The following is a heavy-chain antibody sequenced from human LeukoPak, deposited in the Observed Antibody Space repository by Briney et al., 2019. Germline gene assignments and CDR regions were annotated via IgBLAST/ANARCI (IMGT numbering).Heavy chain of an antibody. V-gene: IGHV4-4*07. CDR2: IYISGST. D-gene: IGHD6-19*01. J-gene: IGHJ4*02. CDR1: GGCISTYY. Sequence: PSETLSLTCTVSGGCISTYYWSWIRQPAEKGLEWIGRIYISGSTNYNPSLKSRVTMSVDTSKNQFSLKLSSVTAADTAMYYCARAPEFSSGWLLDYWGQGTLVTVSS. CDR3: ARAPEFSSGWLLDY.